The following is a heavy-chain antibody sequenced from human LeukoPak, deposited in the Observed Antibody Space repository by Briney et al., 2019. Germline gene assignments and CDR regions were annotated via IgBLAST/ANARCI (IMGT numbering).Heavy chain of an antibody. CDR2: INHSGST. V-gene: IGHV4-34*01. CDR3: ARGRGIAVATPDY. D-gene: IGHD6-19*01. Sequence: SETLSLTCAVYGGSFSGYYWSWIRQPPGKGLEWIGEINHSGSTNYNPSLKSRVTISVDTSRNQFSLKLSSVTAADTAVYYCARGRGIAVATPDYWGQGTLVTVSS. J-gene: IGHJ4*02. CDR1: GGSFSGYY.